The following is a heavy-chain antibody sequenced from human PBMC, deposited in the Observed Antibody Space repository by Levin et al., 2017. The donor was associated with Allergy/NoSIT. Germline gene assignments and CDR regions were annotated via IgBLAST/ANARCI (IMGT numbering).Heavy chain of an antibody. CDR1: GFTFSSYA. D-gene: IGHD3-16*01. J-gene: IGHJ4*02. Sequence: GGSLRLSCAASGFTFSSYAMSWVRQAPGKGLEWVSSIIGSGDSTYYVGSVRGRFTISRDNSKNTVYLQMNSLRAEDTAVYYCAKVPAPSPYGHFDYWGQGTLVTVSS. CDR2: IIGSGDST. V-gene: IGHV3-23*01. CDR3: AKVPAPSPYGHFDY.